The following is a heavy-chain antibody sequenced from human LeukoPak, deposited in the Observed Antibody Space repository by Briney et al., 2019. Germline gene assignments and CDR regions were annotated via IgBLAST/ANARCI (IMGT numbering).Heavy chain of an antibody. CDR3: AVQHDIIAPTDTRRRRLAGDAFDI. CDR2: ISAYNGNT. J-gene: IGHJ3*02. Sequence: GASVKVSCKASGYTFTSYGISWVRQAPGQGLEWMGWISAYNGNTNYAQKLQGRVTMTTDTSTSTAYMELSRLRSDDTAVYYCAVQHDIIAPTDTRRRRLAGDAFDIWGQGTMVTVSS. CDR1: GYTFTSYG. V-gene: IGHV1-18*01. D-gene: IGHD6-13*01.